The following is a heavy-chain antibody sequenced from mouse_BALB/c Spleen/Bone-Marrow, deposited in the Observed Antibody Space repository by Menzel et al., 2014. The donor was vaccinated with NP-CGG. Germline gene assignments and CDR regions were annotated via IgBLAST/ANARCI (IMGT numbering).Heavy chain of an antibody. CDR2: IYPGDGDT. CDR3: ARGDGSSPFAY. J-gene: IGHJ3*01. CDR1: GYAFSSYW. Sequence: QVQLQQSGAELVRPGSSVKISCKASGYAFSSYWMNWVKQRPGQGLEWIGQIYPGDGDTNYNGEFKGKATLTADKSSSTDYMQLNSITSEDSAVYCCARGDGSSPFAYWGQGTLVTVSA. D-gene: IGHD1-1*01. V-gene: IGHV1-80*01.